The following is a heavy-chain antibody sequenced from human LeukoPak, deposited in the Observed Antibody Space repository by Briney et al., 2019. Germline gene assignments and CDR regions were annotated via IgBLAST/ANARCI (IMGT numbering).Heavy chain of an antibody. CDR2: IYHSGST. CDR1: GGSTSSGGYS. J-gene: IGHJ5*02. Sequence: SETLSLTCAVSGGSTSSGGYSWSWIRQPPGKGLEWIGYIYHSGSTYYNPSLKSRVTISVDRSKNQFSLKLSSVTAADTAVYYCARSRGLNWFDPWGQGTLVTVSS. CDR3: ARSRGLNWFDP. V-gene: IGHV4-30-2*01.